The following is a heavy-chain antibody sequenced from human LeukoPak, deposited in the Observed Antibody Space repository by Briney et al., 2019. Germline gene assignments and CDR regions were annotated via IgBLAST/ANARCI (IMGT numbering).Heavy chain of an antibody. D-gene: IGHD2/OR15-2a*01. Sequence: PGGSLRLSCAASGFTFSTYAMHWVRQAPGKGLEWVAVIPYDGSNKYYADSVKGRFTISRENSKNRLYLQMNSLRAEDTAVYYCARDVNYYFDYWGQGTLVTVSS. CDR3: ARDVNYYFDY. V-gene: IGHV3-30*04. CDR1: GFTFSTYA. J-gene: IGHJ4*02. CDR2: IPYDGSNK.